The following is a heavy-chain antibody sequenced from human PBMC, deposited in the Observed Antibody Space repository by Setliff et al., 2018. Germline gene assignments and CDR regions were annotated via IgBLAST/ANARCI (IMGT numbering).Heavy chain of an antibody. Sequence: ASVKVSCKASGDSFNNYAISWVRQAPGKGLEWMGGIIPMFGTPSYAQKFQDRVTITTDESTSTAYMELDSLRSEDTAVYYCARSPAVLGIVYLDPWGQGTLVTVSS. V-gene: IGHV1-69*05. CDR3: ARSPAVLGIVYLDP. D-gene: IGHD2-15*01. CDR2: IIPMFGTP. CDR1: GDSFNNYA. J-gene: IGHJ5*02.